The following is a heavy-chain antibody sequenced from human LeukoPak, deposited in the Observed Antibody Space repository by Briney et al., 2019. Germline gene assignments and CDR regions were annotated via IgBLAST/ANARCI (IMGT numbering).Heavy chain of an antibody. D-gene: IGHD1-26*01. CDR1: GGTFSSYA. J-gene: IGHJ3*02. Sequence: GASVKVSCKASGGTFSSYAISWVRQAPGQGLGWMGGIIPIFGTANYAQKFQGRVTITADESTSTAYMELSSLRSEDTAVYYCARHHGWELLDAFDIWGQGTMVTVSS. CDR3: ARHHGWELLDAFDI. CDR2: IIPIFGTA. V-gene: IGHV1-69*13.